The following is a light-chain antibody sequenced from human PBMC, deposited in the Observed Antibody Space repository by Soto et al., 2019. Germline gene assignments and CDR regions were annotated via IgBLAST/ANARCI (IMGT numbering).Light chain of an antibody. J-gene: IGKJ1*01. Sequence: EIVLTQSPATLSLSPGERATLSCRASQSVSSYLAWYQQKPGQAPRLLIYDASTRATGIPARFSGSGSGTDFTLTISSLEPDDSALYYCQQRSNWPRTFGQGTKVEIK. CDR1: QSVSSY. V-gene: IGKV3-11*01. CDR3: QQRSNWPRT. CDR2: DAS.